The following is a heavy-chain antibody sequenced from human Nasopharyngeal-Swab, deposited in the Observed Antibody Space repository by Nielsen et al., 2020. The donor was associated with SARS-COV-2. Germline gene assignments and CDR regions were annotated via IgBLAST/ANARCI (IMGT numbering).Heavy chain of an antibody. CDR3: ARDLGGGYCTTTNCPGS. CDR2: TEIGGTT. J-gene: IGHJ1*01. D-gene: IGHD2-2*01. CDR1: GLTVSSTY. V-gene: IGHV3-53*01. Sequence: GGSLRLSCAVSGLTVSSTYMSRVRQAPGKGLEWVSVTEIGGTTHYADSVKGRFSISRDSSTNTLYLQMNNVRAEDTAVYYCARDLGGGYCTTTNCPGSWGQGTLVTVSS.